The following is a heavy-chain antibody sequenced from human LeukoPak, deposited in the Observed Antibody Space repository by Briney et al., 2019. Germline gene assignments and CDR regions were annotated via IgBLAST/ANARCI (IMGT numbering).Heavy chain of an antibody. J-gene: IGHJ3*02. Sequence: GGSLRLSCAASGFTFSSYWMHWVRQVPGKGLVWVSRINSDGTSTTYADSVKGRFTISRDNAKNTLYLQMNSLRAEDTAVYYCARVGCSSTSCYSAFDIWGQGTMVTVSS. CDR3: ARVGCSSTSCYSAFDI. V-gene: IGHV3-74*03. D-gene: IGHD2-2*01. CDR1: GFTFSSYW. CDR2: INSDGTST.